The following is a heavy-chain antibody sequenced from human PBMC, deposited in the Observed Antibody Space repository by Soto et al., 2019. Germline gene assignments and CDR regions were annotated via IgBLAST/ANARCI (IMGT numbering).Heavy chain of an antibody. CDR1: GFTFSSYA. CDR3: AKSIQWELLPGNAFDI. J-gene: IGHJ3*02. Sequence: PGGSLRLSCAASGFTFSSYAMSWVRQAPGKGLEWVSAISGSGGSTYYADSVKGRFTISRDNSKNTLYLQMNSLRAEDTAVYYCAKSIQWELLPGNAFDIWGQGTMVTVSS. CDR2: ISGSGGST. D-gene: IGHD1-26*01. V-gene: IGHV3-23*01.